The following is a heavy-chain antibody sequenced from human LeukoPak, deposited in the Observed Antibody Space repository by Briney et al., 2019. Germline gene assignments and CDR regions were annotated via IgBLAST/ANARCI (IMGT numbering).Heavy chain of an antibody. Sequence: GASVKVSCKASGYTFTSYGISWVRQAPGQGLEWMGWIGAYNGNTNYAQKLQGRVTMTTDTSTSTAYMELRSLRSDDTAVYYCALERSFGGVIAAAGNPLDYWGQGTLVTVSS. J-gene: IGHJ4*02. CDR3: ALERSFGGVIAAAGNPLDY. CDR2: IGAYNGNT. V-gene: IGHV1-18*01. CDR1: GYTFTSYG. D-gene: IGHD6-13*01.